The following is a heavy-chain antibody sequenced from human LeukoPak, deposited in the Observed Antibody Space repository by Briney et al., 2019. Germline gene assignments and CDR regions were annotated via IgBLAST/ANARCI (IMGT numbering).Heavy chain of an antibody. J-gene: IGHJ1*01. CDR3: VVGGAGGGYFPN. CDR2: MKEDGSDE. Sequence: PGGSLRLSCAVSDFSFSLSTMSWVRQAAGKGLEWVPKMKEDGSDEKYVDSVKGRFTISRDNAKHSLYLQMNSLRHEDTAVYFCVVGGAGGGYFPNWGQGSLVIVSS. D-gene: IGHD3-16*01. V-gene: IGHV3-7*01. CDR1: DFSFSLST.